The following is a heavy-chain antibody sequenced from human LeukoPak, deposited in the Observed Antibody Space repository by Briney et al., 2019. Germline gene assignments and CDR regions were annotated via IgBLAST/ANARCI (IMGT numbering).Heavy chain of an antibody. CDR3: TRLAEGAYVVSSFDI. D-gene: IGHD6-19*01. Sequence: PGGSLRLSCAASEFTFSSYTINWVRQAPGKGLEWVSSISSTSTYISYADSVKGRFTISRDNAKNSLYLQMNSLRAEDTAVYYCTRLAEGAYVVSSFDIWGQGTVVTVSS. CDR1: EFTFSSYT. CDR2: ISSTSTYI. V-gene: IGHV3-21*01. J-gene: IGHJ3*02.